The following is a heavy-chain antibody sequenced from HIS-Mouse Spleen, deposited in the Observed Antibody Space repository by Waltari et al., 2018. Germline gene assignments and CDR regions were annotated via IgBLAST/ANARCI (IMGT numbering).Heavy chain of an antibody. CDR3: AREIPYSSSWYDWYFDL. D-gene: IGHD6-13*01. J-gene: IGHJ2*01. CDR1: GCSISSSLSY. V-gene: IGHV4-39*07. Sequence: QLQLQESGPGLVKPSETLSLPCTVSGCSISSSLSYCGWIRQPPGKGLEWIGSIYYSGSTYYNPSLKSRVTISVDTSKNQFSLKLSSVTAADTAVYYCAREIPYSSSWYDWYFDLWGRGTLVTVSS. CDR2: IYYSGST.